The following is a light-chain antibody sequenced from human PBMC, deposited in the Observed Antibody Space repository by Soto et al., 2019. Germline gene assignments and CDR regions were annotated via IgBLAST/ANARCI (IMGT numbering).Light chain of an antibody. CDR1: SSVVGYYNF. CDR3: CSYAGSSSYV. J-gene: IGLJ1*01. Sequence: QSVLTQPASVSGSPGQSITVSCTGTSSVVGYYNFVSWYQHRPGKAPKLLIFEVTKRPSGVSHRFSGSKSGNTASLTISGLQAEDEADYYCCSYAGSSSYVFGSGTKVTVL. CDR2: EVT. V-gene: IGLV2-23*02.